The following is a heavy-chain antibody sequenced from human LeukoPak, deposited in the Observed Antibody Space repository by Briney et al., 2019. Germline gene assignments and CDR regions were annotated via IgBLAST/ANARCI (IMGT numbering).Heavy chain of an antibody. CDR2: IYYSGST. D-gene: IGHD3-9*01. CDR3: ARGYFDWLLWDY. V-gene: IGHV4-59*01. Sequence: SETPSLTCTVSGGSISGYYWSWIRQPPGKGLEWIGYIYYSGSTNYNPSLKSRVTISVDTSKNQFSLKLSSVTAADTAVYYCARGYFDWLLWDYWGQGTLVTVSS. J-gene: IGHJ4*02. CDR1: GGSISGYY.